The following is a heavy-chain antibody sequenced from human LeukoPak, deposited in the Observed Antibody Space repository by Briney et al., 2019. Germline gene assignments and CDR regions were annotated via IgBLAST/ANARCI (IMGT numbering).Heavy chain of an antibody. CDR2: INPGGDNT. D-gene: IGHD5-24*01. Sequence: GASVKVSCKASGYTFTSYYMHWVRQAPGQRLEWMGLINPGGDNTNYAQNFQGRVTMTSDMSARTVYMELSSLRSEDTAIYYCARIRDGYNDAYDIWGQGTVVTVPS. J-gene: IGHJ3*02. CDR1: GYTFTSYY. CDR3: ARIRDGYNDAYDI. V-gene: IGHV1-46*01.